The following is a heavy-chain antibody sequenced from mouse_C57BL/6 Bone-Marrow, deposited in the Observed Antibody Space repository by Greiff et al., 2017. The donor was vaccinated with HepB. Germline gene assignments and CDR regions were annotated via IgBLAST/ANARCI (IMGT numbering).Heavy chain of an antibody. V-gene: IGHV5-17*01. Sequence: EVMSVESGGGLVKPGGSLKLSCAASGFTFSDYGMHWVRQAPEKGLEWVAYISSGSSTIYYADTVKGRFTISRDNAKNTLFLQMTSLRSEDTAMYYCARWLYDGPGGFAYWGQGTLVTVSA. CDR1: GFTFSDYG. J-gene: IGHJ3*01. CDR3: ARWLYDGPGGFAY. D-gene: IGHD2-3*01. CDR2: ISSGSSTI.